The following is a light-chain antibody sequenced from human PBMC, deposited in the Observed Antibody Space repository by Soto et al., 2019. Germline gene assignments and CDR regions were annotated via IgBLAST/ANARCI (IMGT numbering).Light chain of an antibody. CDR1: QSVGSN. CDR2: GAS. Sequence: EIVLTQSPATLSLSPGDRVTLSCRASQSVGSNLAWYQQKPGQAPRLLIYGASNRATGIPARFSGSGSGTDFTLTISSLEPEDFAVYFCQNRNNWPPDATFAQGTRLEIK. J-gene: IGKJ2*01. V-gene: IGKV3-11*01. CDR3: QNRNNWPPDAT.